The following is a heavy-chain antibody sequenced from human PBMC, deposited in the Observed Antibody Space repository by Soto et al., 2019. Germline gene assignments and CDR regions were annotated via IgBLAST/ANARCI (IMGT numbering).Heavy chain of an antibody. J-gene: IGHJ4*02. CDR3: ARDEDSGYYYYDY. CDR2: IYYSGST. V-gene: IGHV4-59*01. D-gene: IGHD3-22*01. CDR1: GGSISSYY. Sequence: PSETLSLTCTVSGGSISSYYWSWIRQPPGKGLEWIGYIYYSGSTNYNPFLKSRVTISVDTSKNQFSLKLRSVTAADTAVYYCARDEDSGYYYYDYWGQGTPVTVS.